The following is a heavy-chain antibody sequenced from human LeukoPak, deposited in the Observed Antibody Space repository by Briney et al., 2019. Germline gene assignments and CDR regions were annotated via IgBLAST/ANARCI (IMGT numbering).Heavy chain of an antibody. Sequence: PSETLSLTCTVSGGSISSYYWNWIRQPPGKGLEWIGYIYTSGSTNYNPSLKSRVTISVDTSKNQFSLKLSSVTAADTAVYYCARHSLRDGYNYFDYWGQGTLVTVSS. CDR2: IYTSGST. CDR1: GGSISSYY. D-gene: IGHD5-24*01. J-gene: IGHJ4*02. V-gene: IGHV4-4*09. CDR3: ARHSLRDGYNYFDY.